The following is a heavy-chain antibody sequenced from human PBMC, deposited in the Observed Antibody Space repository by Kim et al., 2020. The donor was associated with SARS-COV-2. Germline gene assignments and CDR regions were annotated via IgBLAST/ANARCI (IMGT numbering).Heavy chain of an antibody. CDR1: GYTFTSYA. V-gene: IGHV7-4-1*02. Sequence: ASVKVSCKASGYTFTSYAMNWVRQAPGQGLEWMGWINTNTGNPTYAQGFTGRFVFSLDTSVSTAYLQISSLKAEDTAVYYCAREVPVVVTANDAFDIWGQGTMVTVSS. CDR2: INTNTGNP. CDR3: AREVPVVVTANDAFDI. J-gene: IGHJ3*02. D-gene: IGHD2-21*02.